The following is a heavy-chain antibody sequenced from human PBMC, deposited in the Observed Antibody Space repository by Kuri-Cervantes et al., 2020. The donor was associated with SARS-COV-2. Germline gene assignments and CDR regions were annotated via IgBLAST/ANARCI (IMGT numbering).Heavy chain of an antibody. V-gene: IGHV1-8*03. D-gene: IGHD3-3*01. CDR1: GYTFTSYD. Sequence: ASVKVSCKASGYTFTSYDINWVRQATGQGLEWMGWMNPNSGNTGYAQKFQGRVTITRNTSISTAYMELSSLRSEDTAVYYCARGGAYDFWSGYYYEGLPFDYWGQGTLVTVSS. CDR2: MNPNSGNT. CDR3: ARGGAYDFWSGYYYEGLPFDY. J-gene: IGHJ4*02.